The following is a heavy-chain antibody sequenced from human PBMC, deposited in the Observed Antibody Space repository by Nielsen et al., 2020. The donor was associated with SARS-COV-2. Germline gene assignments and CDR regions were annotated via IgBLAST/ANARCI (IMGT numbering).Heavy chain of an antibody. D-gene: IGHD2-15*01. V-gene: IGHV4-30-4*01. CDR2: ISYTGTT. J-gene: IGHJ4*02. Sequence: SETLSLTCTVSDDSLSNGDYYWAWIRQPPGKGLEWIGYISYTGTTDYNPSLESRVTIEVDKSKSQFALRLTSVTAADSAVYFCARALRDIYVIWGQGTLVTSPQ. CDR1: DDSLSNGDYY. CDR3: ARALRDIYVI.